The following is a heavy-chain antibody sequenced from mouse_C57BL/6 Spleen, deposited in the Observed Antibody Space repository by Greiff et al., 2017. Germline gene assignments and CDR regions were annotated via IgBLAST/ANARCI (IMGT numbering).Heavy chain of an antibody. CDR3: ARRGGYYYFDY. D-gene: IGHD2-3*01. V-gene: IGHV1-80*01. J-gene: IGHJ2*01. Sequence: VQLQQSGAELVKPGASVKISCKASGYAFSSYWMHWVKQRPGKGLEWIGQIYPGDGDTNYNGKFKGKATLTADKSSSTAYMQLSSLTSEDAAVYFCARRGGYYYFDYWGQGTTLTVSS. CDR2: IYPGDGDT. CDR1: GYAFSSYW.